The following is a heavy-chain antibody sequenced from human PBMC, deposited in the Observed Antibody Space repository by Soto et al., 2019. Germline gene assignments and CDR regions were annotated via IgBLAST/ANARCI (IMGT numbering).Heavy chain of an antibody. J-gene: IGHJ4*02. CDR3: ARDGSYCSGGSCYSFDF. D-gene: IGHD2-15*01. Sequence: GASVKVSRKASGYRFTNYAIHWGRPAPRQNLEWMGWINAGNGNTKYSQRFQGRVTITRDTSASTAYVELSSLRSEDTAMYYCARDGSYCSGGSCYSFDFWGQGTLVTVSS. V-gene: IGHV1-3*01. CDR2: INAGNGNT. CDR1: GYRFTNYA.